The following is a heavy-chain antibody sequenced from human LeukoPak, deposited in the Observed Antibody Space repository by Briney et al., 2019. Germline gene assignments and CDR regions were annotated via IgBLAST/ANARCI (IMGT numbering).Heavy chain of an antibody. V-gene: IGHV3-23*01. CDR2: MSGSDGRT. D-gene: IGHD1-14*01. CDR1: GFTFSSFA. Sequence: GGSLRLSCAASGFTFSSFAMSWVRQAPGKGLEWVSAMSGSDGRTYYADSVKGRFTISRDNSKNTLYLQMSSLRAEDTAVYYCARGYNHNDYWGQGTLVTVSS. CDR3: ARGYNHNDY. J-gene: IGHJ4*02.